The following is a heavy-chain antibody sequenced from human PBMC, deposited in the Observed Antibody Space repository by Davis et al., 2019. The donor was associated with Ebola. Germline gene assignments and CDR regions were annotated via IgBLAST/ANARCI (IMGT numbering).Heavy chain of an antibody. D-gene: IGHD3-22*01. V-gene: IGHV4-39*01. Sequence: PSETLSLTCTVSGDSISSSSNYFWGWLRQPPGKGLEWIGSIYKSGSTHANPSLNSRVTISVDTSKNNFSLKLTSVTAAETAVYYCAGHVRYYYDGSAYYSTSYFEHWGQGTLVTVSS. CDR1: GDSISSSSNYF. J-gene: IGHJ1*01. CDR3: AGHVRYYYDGSAYYSTSYFEH. CDR2: IYKSGST.